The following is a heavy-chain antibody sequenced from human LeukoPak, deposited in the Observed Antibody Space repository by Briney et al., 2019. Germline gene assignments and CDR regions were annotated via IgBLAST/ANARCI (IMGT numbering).Heavy chain of an antibody. CDR3: ARVIFGSSWYYGSGSYQNHYYFDY. CDR2: IYHSGST. D-gene: IGHD3-10*01. CDR1: GYSISSGYY. V-gene: IGHV4-38-2*02. Sequence: SETLSLTCTVSGYSISSGYYWGWIRQPPGKGLEWIGSIYHSGSTYYNPSLKSRVTISVDTSKNQFSLKLSSVTAADTAVYYCARVIFGSSWYYGSGSYQNHYYFDYWGQGTLVTVSS. J-gene: IGHJ4*02.